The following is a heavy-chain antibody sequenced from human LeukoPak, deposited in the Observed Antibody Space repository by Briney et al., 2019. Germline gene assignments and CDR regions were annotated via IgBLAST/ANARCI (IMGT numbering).Heavy chain of an antibody. CDR1: GLIFREHY. CDR2: SRNKAKWYTI. V-gene: IGHV3-72*01. J-gene: IGHJ4*02. D-gene: IGHD6-19*01. Sequence: RGWSLSLSCVASGLIFREHYMHWVRQAPGKGLEWVGRSRNKAKWYTIVYAASVEDRFTISRNDSKNSLYLQMTSLKTEDTPVYYCARPLRYSSGWYDYWGQGTLVTVSS. CDR3: ARPLRYSSGWYDY.